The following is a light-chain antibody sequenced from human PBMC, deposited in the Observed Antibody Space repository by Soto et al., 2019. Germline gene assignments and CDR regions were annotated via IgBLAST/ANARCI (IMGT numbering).Light chain of an antibody. CDR3: SSYAASNNLGV. CDR2: EVS. J-gene: IGLJ2*01. V-gene: IGLV2-8*01. Sequence: QSALTQPPSASGSPGQSVTITCIGTSSDVGGYNYVSWYQQHPGKAPKLMIYEVSKRPSGVPDPFSGSKSGNTASLTVSGLQAEDEADYYCSSYAASNNLGVFGGGTKLTVL. CDR1: SSDVGGYNY.